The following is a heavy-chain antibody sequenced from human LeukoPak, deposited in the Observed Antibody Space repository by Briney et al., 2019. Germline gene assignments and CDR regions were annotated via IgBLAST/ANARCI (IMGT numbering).Heavy chain of an antibody. D-gene: IGHD4-17*01. CDR2: INHSGST. J-gene: IGHJ4*02. V-gene: IGHV4-39*07. CDR3: ASNKGYGDYVGY. Sequence: PSETLSLTCTVSGGSISTSNYYWSWIRQPPGKGLEWIGEINHSGSTNYNPSLKSRVTISVDTSKNQFSLKLSSVTAADTAVYYCASNKGYGDYVGYWGQGTLVTVSS. CDR1: GGSISTSNYY.